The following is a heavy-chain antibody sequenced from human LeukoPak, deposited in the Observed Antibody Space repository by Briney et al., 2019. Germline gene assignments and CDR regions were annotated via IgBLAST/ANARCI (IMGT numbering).Heavy chain of an antibody. CDR2: INHSGSS. CDR3: AGGSSFDGYCSAGACDAGYYDS. V-gene: IGHV4-34*01. J-gene: IGHJ4*02. D-gene: IGHD2-15*01. Sequence: PSETLSLTCAAYGETFSAYSWNWIRQAPGKPLEYIGEINHSGSSHYNPSLKTRVTLSVDTSKNQFSLKLTSVTAADTAVYFCAGGSSFDGYCSAGACDAGYYDSWGQGTPVTVSS. CDR1: GETFSAYS.